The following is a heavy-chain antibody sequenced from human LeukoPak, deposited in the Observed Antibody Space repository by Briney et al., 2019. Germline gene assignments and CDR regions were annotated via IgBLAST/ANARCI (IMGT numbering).Heavy chain of an antibody. Sequence: AVKVSCKASGGTFSSYAISWVRQAPGQGLEWMGRIIPIFGIANYAQKFQGRVTITADKSTSTAYMELSSVRSEDTAVYYCATDDSGSYYPFDYWGQGTLVTVSS. J-gene: IGHJ4*02. CDR3: ATDDSGSYYPFDY. CDR2: IIPIFGIA. V-gene: IGHV1-69*04. CDR1: GGTFSSYA. D-gene: IGHD1-26*01.